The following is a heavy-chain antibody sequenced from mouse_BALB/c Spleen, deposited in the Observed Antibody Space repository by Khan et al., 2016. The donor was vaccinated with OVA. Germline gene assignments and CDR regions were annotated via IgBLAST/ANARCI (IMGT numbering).Heavy chain of an antibody. CDR3: VRDGAYHRNDGWFAY. CDR1: GYTFTSYT. V-gene: IGHV1-4*01. J-gene: IGHJ3*01. D-gene: IGHD2-14*01. Sequence: QVQLKQSGAELARPGASVKMSCKASGYTFTSYTIHWIKERPGQGLEWIGYINPSNGYTNYHQKFKDKATLTTDKSSTTAYLQLSSLTSDDSAVYXCVRDGAYHRNDGWFAYWGQGTLVTVSA. CDR2: INPSNGYT.